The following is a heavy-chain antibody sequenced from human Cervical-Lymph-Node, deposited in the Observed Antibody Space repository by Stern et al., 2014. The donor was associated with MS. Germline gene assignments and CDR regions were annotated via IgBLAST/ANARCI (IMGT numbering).Heavy chain of an antibody. CDR3: ARARVGDYARSPHLDS. J-gene: IGHJ4*02. D-gene: IGHD4-17*01. CDR2: ISNNPTHP. Sequence: EMQLVESGGAVVQPWRSLRLSCDASGFTFSHYSINWVRQAPGKWLEWISSISNNPTHPYYADAVEGRFTISRDSAKDSVSLHMVSLRAEDTAVYYCARARVGDYARSPHLDSWGQGTLVTVSS. V-gene: IGHV3-21*01. CDR1: GFTFSHYS.